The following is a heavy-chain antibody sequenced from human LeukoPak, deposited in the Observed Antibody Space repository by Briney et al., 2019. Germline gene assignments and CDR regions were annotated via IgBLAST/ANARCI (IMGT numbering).Heavy chain of an antibody. CDR3: AKDTTVASGMQH. J-gene: IGHJ4*02. Sequence: SETLSLTCSVSGGSLSTYSWSWVRQSPGKRLEWIGYIYYGGTTNYNPSLKSRVTISADTAKNQFSLRLRSVTAADTAIYYCAKDTTVASGMQHRGQGTLVTVSS. V-gene: IGHV4-59*01. D-gene: IGHD4-23*01. CDR1: GGSLSTYS. CDR2: IYYGGTT.